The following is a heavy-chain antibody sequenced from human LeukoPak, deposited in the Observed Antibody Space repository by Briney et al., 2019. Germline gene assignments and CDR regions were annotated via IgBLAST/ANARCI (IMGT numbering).Heavy chain of an antibody. V-gene: IGHV1-18*01. D-gene: IGHD5-24*01. J-gene: IGHJ4*02. CDR3: ARGGSRVTTINILDY. CDR2: IRVYNGNT. Sequence: GASVKVSCTPSGHTFPSYGISWVRQAPGQGLEWMGWIRVYNGNTNYAQKFKGRVTMTTDTSTNTAYMELRSLGSDDTAVYFCARGGSRVTTINILDYWGQGTLVTVSS. CDR1: GHTFPSYG.